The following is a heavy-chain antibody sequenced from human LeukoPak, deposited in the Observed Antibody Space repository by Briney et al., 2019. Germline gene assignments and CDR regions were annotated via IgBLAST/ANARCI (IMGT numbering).Heavy chain of an antibody. CDR2: IYYTGST. CDR3: ARGTRLDY. Sequence: PSETLSLTCTVSGGSVSSSSYYWGWIRQPPGKGLEWIGTIYYTGSTYYNPSLKSRVTISVDTSKNQFSLKLSSVTAADTAVYYCARGTRLDYWGQGTLVTVSS. D-gene: IGHD6-6*01. J-gene: IGHJ4*02. V-gene: IGHV4-39*07. CDR1: GGSVSSSSYY.